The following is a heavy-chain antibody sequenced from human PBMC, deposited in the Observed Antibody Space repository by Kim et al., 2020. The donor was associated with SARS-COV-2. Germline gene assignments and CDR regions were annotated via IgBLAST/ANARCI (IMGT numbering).Heavy chain of an antibody. Sequence: SETLSLTCTVSGGSISSSSYYWGWIRQPPGKGLEWIGSVYYSGSTYYNPSLKSRVTISVDTSKNQFSLKLSSVTAADTAVYYCARLPREFPAWDYCFDP. D-gene: IGHD1-26*01. CDR3: ARLPREFPAWDYCFDP. CDR2: VYYSGST. J-gene: IGHJ5*02. CDR1: GGSISSSSYY. V-gene: IGHV4-39*01.